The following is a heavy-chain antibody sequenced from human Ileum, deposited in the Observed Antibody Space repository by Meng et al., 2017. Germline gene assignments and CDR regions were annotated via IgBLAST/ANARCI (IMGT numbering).Heavy chain of an antibody. J-gene: IGHJ4*02. CDR2: ISHSGSA. CDR3: ARHGGYSPDF. V-gene: IGHV4-4*02. Sequence: QVQLQESGPGLVRPSGTLSLTCAVSSGSISSNTYWSWVRQPPGKGLEWIGQISHSGSAYYNPSLKSRVTMSVDKSKSQFSLMLTSVTAADTAIYYCARHGGYSPDFWGQGTLVTVSS. CDR1: SGSISSNTY. D-gene: IGHD4-23*01.